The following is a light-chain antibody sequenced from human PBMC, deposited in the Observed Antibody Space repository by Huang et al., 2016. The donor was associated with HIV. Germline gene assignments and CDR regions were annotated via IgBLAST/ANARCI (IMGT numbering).Light chain of an antibody. J-gene: IGKJ4*01. V-gene: IGKV3-15*01. CDR1: QSVSRN. CDR3: QQYNNWPPLT. CDR2: GAS. Sequence: EIVLTQSPATLSVSPGERATLSCRASQSVSRNLAWYQQKPGQAPRLLIYGASTRATGVPARFSGSGSGTEFTLTISSLQSEDFAVYYCQQYNNWPPLTFGGATKVEIK.